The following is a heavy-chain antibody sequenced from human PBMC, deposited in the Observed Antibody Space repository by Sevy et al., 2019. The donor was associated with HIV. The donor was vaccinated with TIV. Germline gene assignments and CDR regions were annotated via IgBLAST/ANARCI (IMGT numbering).Heavy chain of an antibody. CDR3: AKGGGEYCSGGSCYYYYGMDV. V-gene: IGHV3-30*18. D-gene: IGHD2-15*01. Sequence: GGSLRLSCAASGFTFSSYGMHWVRQAPGKGLEWVAVISYDGSNKYYADSVKGRFTISRDNSKNTLYLQMNSLRAEDTVVYYCAKGGGEYCSGGSCYYYYGMDVWGQGTTVTVSS. CDR1: GFTFSSYG. J-gene: IGHJ6*02. CDR2: ISYDGSNK.